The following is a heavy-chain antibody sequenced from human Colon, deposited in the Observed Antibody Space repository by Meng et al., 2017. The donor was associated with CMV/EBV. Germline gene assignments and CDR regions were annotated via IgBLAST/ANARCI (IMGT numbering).Heavy chain of an antibody. CDR1: GYTFITYD. Sequence: ASVKVSCKTSGYTFITYDINWVRQATGQGLEWMGWMNTNSGNTGYALKFQGRVAMTRNTSIDTAYMELSSLTSDDTAVYYCARGRFVGTTAYHGIDVWGPGTPVTVSS. CDR3: ARGRFVGTTAYHGIDV. CDR2: MNTNSGNT. J-gene: IGHJ6*02. D-gene: IGHD2-2*01. V-gene: IGHV1-8*01.